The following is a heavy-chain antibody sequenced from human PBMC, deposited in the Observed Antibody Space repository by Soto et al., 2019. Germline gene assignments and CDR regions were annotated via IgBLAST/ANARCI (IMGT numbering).Heavy chain of an antibody. CDR1: GGSISSGGYS. Sequence: SETLSLTCAVSGGSISSGGYSWSWIRQPPGKGLEWIRYIYHSGSTYYNPSLKSRVTISVDKSKNQFSLKLSSVTAADTAVYYCAREGDIVVVPAATLDAFDIWGQGTMVTVSS. D-gene: IGHD2-2*01. V-gene: IGHV4-30-2*01. CDR3: AREGDIVVVPAATLDAFDI. CDR2: IYHSGST. J-gene: IGHJ3*02.